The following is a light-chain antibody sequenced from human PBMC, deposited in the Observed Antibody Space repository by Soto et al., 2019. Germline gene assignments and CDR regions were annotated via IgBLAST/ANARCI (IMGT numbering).Light chain of an antibody. CDR2: AAS. CDR1: QSISSY. Sequence: DIQMTQCPSSLSASVGDRVTITCRASQSISSYLNWYQQKPGKAPKLLIYAASSLQSGVPSRFSGSGSGTDFTLTISSLQPEDFATYYCQQSYSTPVTFGGGTKVDIK. CDR3: QQSYSTPVT. J-gene: IGKJ4*01. V-gene: IGKV1-39*01.